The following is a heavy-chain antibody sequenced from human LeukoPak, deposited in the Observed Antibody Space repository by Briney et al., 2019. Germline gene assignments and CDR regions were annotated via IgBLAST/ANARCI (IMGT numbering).Heavy chain of an antibody. J-gene: IGHJ3*01. CDR3: ARPQHGDLYAFDV. V-gene: IGHV3-74*01. Sequence: GGSLRLSCAASGFTFSSYWMHWVRQAPGKGLVWVSRINSDGSSISYADSVKGRFTISRDNAKNTLYLQMNSLRVEDTAVYYCARPQHGDLYAFDVWGQGTMVTVSS. CDR1: GFTFSSYW. CDR2: INSDGSSI. D-gene: IGHD4-17*01.